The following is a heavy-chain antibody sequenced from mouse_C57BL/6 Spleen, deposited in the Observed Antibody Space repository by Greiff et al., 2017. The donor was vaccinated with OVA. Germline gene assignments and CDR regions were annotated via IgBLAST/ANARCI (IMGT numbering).Heavy chain of an antibody. D-gene: IGHD4-1*01. CDR1: GYSFTDYY. CDR2: INPNNGTT. CDR3: ARETSWADFDY. J-gene: IGHJ2*01. V-gene: IGHV1-39*01. Sequence: EVQLQQSGPELVKPGASVKISCKASGYSFTDYYMNWVKQSHGKSLEWIGGINPNNGTTSYNQKFKGKATLTVDQSSSTAYMQLTSLTSEDSAVYSSARETSWADFDYWGQGTTLTVSS.